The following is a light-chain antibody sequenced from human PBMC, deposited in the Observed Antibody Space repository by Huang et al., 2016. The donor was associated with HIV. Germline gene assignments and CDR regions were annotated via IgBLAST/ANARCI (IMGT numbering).Light chain of an antibody. CDR3: QQSYSTLFT. CDR1: QNINTY. CDR2: TAS. J-gene: IGKJ3*01. Sequence: DIQMTQSPSSLSASVGDRVTITCRASQNINTYLKWYQQKRGKAPKLLIYTASILQRGGPSRFSGSGSGTDFTLTISSLQPEDAATYYCQQSYSTLFTFGPGTKVDI. V-gene: IGKV1-39*01.